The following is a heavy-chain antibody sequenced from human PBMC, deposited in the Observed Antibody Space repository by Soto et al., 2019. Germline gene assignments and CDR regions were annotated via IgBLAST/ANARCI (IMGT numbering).Heavy chain of an antibody. CDR2: IWYDGSNK. J-gene: IGHJ4*02. Sequence: QVQLVESGGGVVQPGRSLRLSCGASGFTFSSYGMHWVRQAPGKGLEWVAVIWYDGSNKYYADSVKGRFTISRDNSKNTLYLQMNSLRAEDTAVYYCARDLGYALGYWGQGTLVTVSS. V-gene: IGHV3-33*01. CDR1: GFTFSSYG. D-gene: IGHD2-2*03. CDR3: ARDLGYALGY.